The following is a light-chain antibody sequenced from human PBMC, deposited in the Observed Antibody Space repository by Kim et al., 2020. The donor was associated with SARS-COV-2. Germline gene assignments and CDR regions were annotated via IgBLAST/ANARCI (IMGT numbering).Light chain of an antibody. CDR3: SSYAGSTSFAV. CDR2: EVD. Sequence: SITISCTGASSDVGTYNLVSWYKQHPDKAPQLIIYEVDKRPSGVSHRFSGAKSGNTASLTISGLQAEDEADYYCSSYAGSTSFAVFGGGTKVTVL. CDR1: SSDVGTYNL. J-gene: IGLJ2*01. V-gene: IGLV2-23*02.